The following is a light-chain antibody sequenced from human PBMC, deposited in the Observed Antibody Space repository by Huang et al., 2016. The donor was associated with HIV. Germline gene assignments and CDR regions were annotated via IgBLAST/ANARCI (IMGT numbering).Light chain of an antibody. CDR1: QSISSY. J-gene: IGKJ1*01. V-gene: IGKV1-39*01. CDR3: QQTYSTTWT. CDR2: AAS. Sequence: DIQMTQSPSSLSASVGDRVTITCRTNQSISSYLNWYQQKPGKAPKLLIYAASSLQSGVQSMFSGSGSGTDFTLTISSLQPEDFATYHCQQTYSTTWTFGQGTKVEFK.